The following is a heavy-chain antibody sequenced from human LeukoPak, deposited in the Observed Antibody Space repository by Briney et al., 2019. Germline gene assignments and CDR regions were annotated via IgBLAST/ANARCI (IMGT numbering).Heavy chain of an antibody. J-gene: IGHJ4*02. D-gene: IGHD1-7*01. Sequence: GGSLRLSCAASGFTFSTYTMHWVRQSPGKGLEWVAVISYDGSDKYYADSVKGRFTISRDNSKNTLYLQMNSLRAEDTAVYYCAREGTMAPFDYWGQGTLVTVSS. CDR1: GFTFSTYT. V-gene: IGHV3-30*04. CDR3: AREGTMAPFDY. CDR2: ISYDGSDK.